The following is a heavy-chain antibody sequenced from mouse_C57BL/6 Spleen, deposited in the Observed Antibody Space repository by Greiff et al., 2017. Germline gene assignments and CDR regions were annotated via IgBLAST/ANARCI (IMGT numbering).Heavy chain of an antibody. CDR3: ARAIYYDYDGYFDY. CDR1: GFSLSTSGMG. V-gene: IGHV8-12*01. J-gene: IGHJ2*01. CDR2: IYWDDDK. D-gene: IGHD2-4*01. Sequence: LQQSGPGILQSSQTLSLTCSFSGFSLSTSGMGVSWIRQPSGKGLEWLAHIYWDDDKRYNPSLKRRLTISKDTSRNQVFLKITSVDTADTATYYCARAIYYDYDGYFDYWGQGTTLTVSS.